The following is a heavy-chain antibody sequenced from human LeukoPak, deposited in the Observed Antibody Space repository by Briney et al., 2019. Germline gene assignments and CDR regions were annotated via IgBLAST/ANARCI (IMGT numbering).Heavy chain of an antibody. CDR2: LYTSGST. D-gene: IGHD3-10*01. CDR1: GASISGFY. CDR3: ARETYYYASGSYSDYYAMDV. V-gene: IGHV4-4*07. Sequence: SETLSLTCTVSGASISGFYWSWIRQPAGKGLEWIGRLYTSGSTNYNPSLKSRVTMSVDTSKSQFSLKLDSVTAADTAVYYCARETYYYASGSYSDYYAMDVWGQGTTVTVSS. J-gene: IGHJ6*02.